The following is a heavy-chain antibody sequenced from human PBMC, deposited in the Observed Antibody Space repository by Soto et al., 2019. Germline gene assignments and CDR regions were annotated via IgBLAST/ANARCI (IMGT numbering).Heavy chain of an antibody. Sequence: QAQVVQSGAEVRKPGSSVRLSCKASEGTFNSYAIAWVRQAPGQGLEWMGGIIPYYNTLNYAQKFQDRVTITAYDSTNTVYMELSSLRSDDTAGYFCASGASRWYPYCFDSWGQGTLVTVSS. V-gene: IGHV1-69*01. CDR1: EGTFNSYA. J-gene: IGHJ4*02. CDR3: ASGASRWYPYCFDS. D-gene: IGHD6-13*01. CDR2: IIPYYNTL.